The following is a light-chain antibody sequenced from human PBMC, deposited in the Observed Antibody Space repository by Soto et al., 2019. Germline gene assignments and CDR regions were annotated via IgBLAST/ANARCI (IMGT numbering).Light chain of an antibody. CDR3: QQSGT. Sequence: EIVLTQSPGTLSLSPGERATLSCRASQSVSSSYLAWYQHKPGQAPRLLIYRASNRAAGIPDRFSGSGSGTDCTLTISRLEPEDFAVYYCQQSGTFGQGTKVEIK. CDR1: QSVSSSY. CDR2: RAS. V-gene: IGKV3-20*01. J-gene: IGKJ1*01.